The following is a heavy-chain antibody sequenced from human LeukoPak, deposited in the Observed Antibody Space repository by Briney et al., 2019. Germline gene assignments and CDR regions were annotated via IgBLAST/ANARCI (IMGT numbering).Heavy chain of an antibody. CDR3: AREASPLLRVDAFDI. J-gene: IGHJ3*02. CDR1: GFTFDDYG. CDR2: INWNGGST. V-gene: IGHV3-20*04. Sequence: PGGSLRLSCAASGFTFDDYGMSWVRQAPGKVLEWVSGINWNGGSTGYADSVKGRFTISRDNAKNSLYVQMNSLRVEDTALYYCAREASPLLRVDAFDIWGQGTMVTVSS.